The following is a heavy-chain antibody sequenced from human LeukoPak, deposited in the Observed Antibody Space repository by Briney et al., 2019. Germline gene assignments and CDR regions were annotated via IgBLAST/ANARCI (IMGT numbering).Heavy chain of an antibody. J-gene: IGHJ4*02. CDR3: ARVKWLLPDY. V-gene: IGHV3-21*01. CDR2: ISSSSSYI. D-gene: IGHD3-22*01. Sequence: PGGSLRLSCAASGFTFSSYSMNWVRQAPGKGLEWVSSISSSSSYIYYADSVKGRSTISRDNAKNSLYLQMNSLRAEDTAVYYCARVKWLLPDYWGQGTLVTVSS. CDR1: GFTFSSYS.